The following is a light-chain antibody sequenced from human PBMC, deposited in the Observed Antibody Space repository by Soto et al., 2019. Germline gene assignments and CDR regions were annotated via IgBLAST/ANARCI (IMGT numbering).Light chain of an antibody. CDR2: DVS. CDR3: QQYNTYLTWT. J-gene: IGKJ1*01. CDR1: QSISDS. V-gene: IGKV1-5*01. Sequence: DIQMTQSPSTLSASVGDRVTITCRASQSISDSLAWYQQKPGKAPDLLISDVSNLESGVPSRFSGSGSRTEFTLTTTSLQPEDAATYYCQQYNTYLTWTFGQGTKVDIK.